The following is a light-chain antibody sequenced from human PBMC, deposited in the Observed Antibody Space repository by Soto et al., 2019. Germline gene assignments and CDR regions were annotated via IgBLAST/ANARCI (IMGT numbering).Light chain of an antibody. CDR3: AGWDDSLNGVV. J-gene: IGLJ2*01. V-gene: IGLV1-44*01. CDR2: SNN. CDR1: NSNIGSNT. Sequence: QSVVTQPPSASGTPGQRVTIPCSGSNSNIGSNTVNWYQQLPGAAPKLLIYSNNQWPSGVPDRFSGSKSGTSASLAITGLQSEDEADYYCAGWDDSLNGVVFGGGTKLTVL.